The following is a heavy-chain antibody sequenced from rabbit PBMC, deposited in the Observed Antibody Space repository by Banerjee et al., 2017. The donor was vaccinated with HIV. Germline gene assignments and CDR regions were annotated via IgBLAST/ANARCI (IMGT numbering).Heavy chain of an antibody. V-gene: IGHV1S40*01. CDR1: GFSFSSSDY. J-gene: IGHJ4*01. Sequence: QSLEESGGDLVKPGASLTLTCTASGFSFSSSDYMCWVRQAPGKRLEWIGWINSGGSTYYASWAKGRFTISKTSSTTVTLQMTSLTAADTATYFCARWDPILVALNLWGQGTLVTVS. CDR3: ARWDPILVALNL. D-gene: IGHD7-1*01. CDR2: INSGGST.